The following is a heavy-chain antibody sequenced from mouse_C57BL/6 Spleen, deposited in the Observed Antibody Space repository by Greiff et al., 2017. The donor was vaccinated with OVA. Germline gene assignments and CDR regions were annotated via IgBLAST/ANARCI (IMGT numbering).Heavy chain of an antibody. D-gene: IGHD2-5*01. CDR3: AREGSNYGYFDV. J-gene: IGHJ1*03. V-gene: IGHV1-53*01. CDR2: INPSNGGT. CDR1: GYTFTSYW. Sequence: QVQLQQPGTDLVKPGASVKLSCKASGYTFTSYWMHWVKQRPGQGLEWIGNINPSNGGTNYNEKFKSKATLTVDKSSRPAYMPLSSLTSEDAAVYYCAREGSNYGYFDVWGTGTTVTVSS.